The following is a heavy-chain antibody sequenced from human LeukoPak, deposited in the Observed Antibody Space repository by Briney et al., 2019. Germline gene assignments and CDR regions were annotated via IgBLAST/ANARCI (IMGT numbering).Heavy chain of an antibody. D-gene: IGHD4-17*01. CDR1: GFTFSSYA. Sequence: GGSLRLSCAASGFTFSSYAMTWVRQAPGKGLEWVSAVSTSGGSTYYADSVKGRFTVSRDNSKNTLFLQMNSLRTGDTAVYYCAKQGDFGDYYFDSWGQGTLVTVSS. CDR2: VSTSGGST. J-gene: IGHJ4*02. V-gene: IGHV3-23*01. CDR3: AKQGDFGDYYFDS.